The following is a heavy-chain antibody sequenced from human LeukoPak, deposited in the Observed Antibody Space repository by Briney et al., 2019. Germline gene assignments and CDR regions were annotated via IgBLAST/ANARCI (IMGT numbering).Heavy chain of an antibody. V-gene: IGHV3-23*01. CDR2: ISDSGGRT. D-gene: IGHD5-18*01. Sequence: GGSLRLSCAASGFTFTSYAMSWVRQAPGKGLEWVSAISDSGGRTYYADSVKGRFTISRDNSKNTLYLQMNSLRAEDTAVYYCASVDTAMAAFDYWGQGTLVTVSS. CDR1: GFTFTSYA. CDR3: ASVDTAMAAFDY. J-gene: IGHJ4*02.